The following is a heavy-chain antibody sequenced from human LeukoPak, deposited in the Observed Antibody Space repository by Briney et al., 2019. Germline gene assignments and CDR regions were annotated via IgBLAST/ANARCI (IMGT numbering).Heavy chain of an antibody. V-gene: IGHV4-4*02. D-gene: IGHD1-26*01. CDR2: ICHTGSA. Sequence: SGTLSLTCAVSGGSITSRDNWWSWLRQPPGKGLDWIAEICHTGSANYNPSLKSRVTISVDKSKNQFSLSLDSMTAADTAVYYCARSGAYCLDYWGQGTLVAVSS. J-gene: IGHJ4*02. CDR3: ARSGAYCLDY. CDR1: GGSITSRDNW.